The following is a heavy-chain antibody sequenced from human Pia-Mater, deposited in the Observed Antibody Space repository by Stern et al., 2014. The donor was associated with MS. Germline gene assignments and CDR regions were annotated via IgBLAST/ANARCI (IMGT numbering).Heavy chain of an antibody. CDR3: ARQTTAWASDV. CDR2: IYPGDSET. D-gene: IGHD1-14*01. CDR1: GFKFSIYW. J-gene: IGHJ4*02. V-gene: IGHV5-51*01. Sequence: MQLVQSGAELIRPGESLKISCKGSGFKFSIYWIAWVRQMPGKGLEWMGIIYPGDSETRYSPSFQGQVTMSADKSTSTAYLQWSTLNDSDTAMYFCARQTTAWASDVWGQGTLVTVSS.